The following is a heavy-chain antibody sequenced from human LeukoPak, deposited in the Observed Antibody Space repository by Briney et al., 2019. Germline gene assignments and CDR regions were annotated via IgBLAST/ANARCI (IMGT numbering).Heavy chain of an antibody. CDR3: AEEAKYCSNTSCYEVY. D-gene: IGHD2-2*01. CDR2: ISGSGGST. J-gene: IGHJ4*02. V-gene: IGHV3-23*01. CDR1: GFTFSSYA. Sequence: PGGSLRLSCAASGFTFSSYAMSWVRQAPGKGLEWVSAISGSGGSTYYADSVKGRFTISRDNSKNTLYLQMNSLRAEDTAVYYCAEEAKYCSNTSCYEVYWGQGTLVTVSS.